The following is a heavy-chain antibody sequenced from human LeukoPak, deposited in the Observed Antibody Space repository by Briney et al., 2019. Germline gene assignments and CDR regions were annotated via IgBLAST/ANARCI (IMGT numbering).Heavy chain of an antibody. CDR1: GFTFRSYA. CDR3: AKSGYNRFDF. D-gene: IGHD5-24*01. Sequence: GGSLRLSCAASGFTFRSYAMSWVRQAPGKGLEWVSAISGSGGSTYYADSVKGRFTISRDNSKNTLYLQTNGRRAENTAVYYCAKSGYNRFDFWGQGTLVTVSS. CDR2: ISGSGGST. V-gene: IGHV3-23*01. J-gene: IGHJ4*02.